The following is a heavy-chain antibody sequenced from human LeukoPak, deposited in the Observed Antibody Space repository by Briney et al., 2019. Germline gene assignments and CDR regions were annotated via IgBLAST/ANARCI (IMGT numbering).Heavy chain of an antibody. J-gene: IGHJ3*02. CDR2: ITNDGSNT. D-gene: IGHD3-22*01. CDR1: GFSFSSHW. CDR3: AKNSGYSLGPDAFDI. Sequence: GGSLRLSCEASGFSFSSHWMHWVRQSPGKGLVWVSRITNDGSNTVYADSVEGRFTISRDNAKNSLYLQMNSLRAEDMAFYYCAKNSGYSLGPDAFDIWGQGTMVTVSS. V-gene: IGHV3-74*01.